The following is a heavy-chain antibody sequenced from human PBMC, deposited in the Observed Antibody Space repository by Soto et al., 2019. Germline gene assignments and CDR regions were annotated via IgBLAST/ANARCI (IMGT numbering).Heavy chain of an antibody. CDR3: AKARGANNWANYYGLDV. Sequence: QVQLVESGGGVVQSGKSLRLSCVASVFVFRDFGMHWVRQAPGQGLEWVALITYDGTYAHYPSVVQGRFTISRDDDRDTVSLQMDSLRPEDSGIYYCAKARGANNWANYYGLDVWGQGTTVTVSS. CDR2: ITYDGTYA. CDR1: VFVFRDFG. D-gene: IGHD2-15*01. V-gene: IGHV3-30*18. J-gene: IGHJ6*02.